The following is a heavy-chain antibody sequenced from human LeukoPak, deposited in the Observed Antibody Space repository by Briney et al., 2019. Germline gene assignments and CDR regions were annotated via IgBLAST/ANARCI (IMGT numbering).Heavy chain of an antibody. D-gene: IGHD6-19*01. Sequence: GGSLRLSCAASGFTFSSYAMSWVRQAPGKGLEWDSAISGSGGSTYYADSVKGRFTISRDNSKNTLYLQMNSLRAEDTAVYYCAKRGTSSGWYSFDYWGQGTLVTVSS. CDR1: GFTFSSYA. J-gene: IGHJ4*02. CDR2: ISGSGGST. V-gene: IGHV3-23*01. CDR3: AKRGTSSGWYSFDY.